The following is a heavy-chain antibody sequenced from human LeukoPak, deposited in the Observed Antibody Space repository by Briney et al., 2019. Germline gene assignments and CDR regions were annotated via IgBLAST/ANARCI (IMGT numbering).Heavy chain of an antibody. Sequence: GRSLRLSCAASGFTFSSYGMHWVRQAPGKGLEWVAVISYDGSNKYYADSVKGRFTISRDNSKNTLYLQMNSLRAEDTAVYYCAKDGYDYGDYGNYWGQGTLVTVSS. J-gene: IGHJ4*02. CDR3: AKDGYDYGDYGNY. D-gene: IGHD4-17*01. CDR1: GFTFSSYG. V-gene: IGHV3-30*18. CDR2: ISYDGSNK.